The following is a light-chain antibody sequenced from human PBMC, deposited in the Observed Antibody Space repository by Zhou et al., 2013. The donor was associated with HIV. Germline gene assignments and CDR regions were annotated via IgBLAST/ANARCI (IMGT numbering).Light chain of an antibody. V-gene: IGKV3-15*01. Sequence: EIVLTQSPGTLSLSPGARATLSCRASHSVGSRSLAWYQQKPGQAPRLLIYGASARATGIPARFSGSGSGTEFTLTISSLQSEDFAVYYCQQYNNWPPERTFGQGTKVEIK. CDR3: QQYNNWPPERT. CDR2: GAS. CDR1: HSVGSRS. J-gene: IGKJ1*01.